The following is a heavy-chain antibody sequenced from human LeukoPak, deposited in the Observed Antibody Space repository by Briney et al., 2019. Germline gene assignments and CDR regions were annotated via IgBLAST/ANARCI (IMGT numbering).Heavy chain of an antibody. Sequence: ASVKVSCKASGYTFTGYYMHWVRQAPGQGLEWMGRINPNSGGTNYAQKFQGRVTMTRDTSISTAYMELSRLRSDDTAVYYCARPYSGSYANPYDYWGQGTLVTVSS. CDR2: INPNSGGT. D-gene: IGHD1-26*01. V-gene: IGHV1-2*06. J-gene: IGHJ4*02. CDR1: GYTFTGYY. CDR3: ARPYSGSYANPYDY.